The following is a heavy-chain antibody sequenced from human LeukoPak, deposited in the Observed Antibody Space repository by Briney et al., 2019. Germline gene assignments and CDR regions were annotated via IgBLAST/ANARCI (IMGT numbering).Heavy chain of an antibody. CDR3: ARGGNWFDP. CDR1: GFTFSSYE. V-gene: IGHV3-48*03. CDR2: ISSSGTTI. J-gene: IGHJ5*02. Sequence: GGSLRLSCAASGFTFSSYEMNWVRQAPGKGLEWVSYISSSGTTIYDADSVKGRFTIPRDNAKNSLYLQMNTLRAEDTGVYYCARGGNWFDPWGQGTLVTVSS.